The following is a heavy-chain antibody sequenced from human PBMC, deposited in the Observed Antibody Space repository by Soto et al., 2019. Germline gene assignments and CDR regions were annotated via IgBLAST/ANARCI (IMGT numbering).Heavy chain of an antibody. J-gene: IGHJ4*02. CDR3: ARRYCTNGVCYQIDY. V-gene: IGHV4-59*08. D-gene: IGHD2-8*01. Sequence: KPSETLSLTCTVSGGSISSYYWSWIRQPPGKGLEWIGYIYYSGSTNYNPSLKSRVTISVDTSKNQFSLKLSSVTAADTAVYYCARRYCTNGVCYQIDYWGQGTLVTVSS. CDR1: GGSISSYY. CDR2: IYYSGST.